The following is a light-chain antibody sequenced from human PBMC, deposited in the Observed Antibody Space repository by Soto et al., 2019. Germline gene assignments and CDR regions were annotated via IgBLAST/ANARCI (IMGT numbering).Light chain of an antibody. CDR2: AAS. Sequence: DIQMTQSPSSLSASVGDRVTITCRASQSISNSLNWYQQKPGKAPKLLIYAASSLQSGVLSRFSGSGSGTDFTLTISSLQPEDFATYYCQQSYSTPWTFGQGTKVEIK. CDR3: QQSYSTPWT. J-gene: IGKJ1*01. V-gene: IGKV1-39*01. CDR1: QSISNS.